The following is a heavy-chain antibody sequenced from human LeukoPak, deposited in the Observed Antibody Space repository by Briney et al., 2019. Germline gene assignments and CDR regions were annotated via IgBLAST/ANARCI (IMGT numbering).Heavy chain of an antibody. CDR2: ISYDGSIK. J-gene: IGHJ3*02. CDR3: AREGGYSYGYGPQGSDAFDI. V-gene: IGHV3-30-3*01. D-gene: IGHD5-18*01. CDR1: GFTFSSYA. Sequence: PGGSLRLSCAASGFTFSSYAMHWVRQAPGKGLEWVQFISYDGSIKYYADSVKGRFTISRDNSKNTLYLQMNSLRAEDTAVYYCAREGGYSYGYGPQGSDAFDIWGQGTMVTVSS.